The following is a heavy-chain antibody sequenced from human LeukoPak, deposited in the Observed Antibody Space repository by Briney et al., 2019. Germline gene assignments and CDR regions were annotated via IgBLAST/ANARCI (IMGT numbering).Heavy chain of an antibody. CDR3: ARGVVVPAAIDWFDP. D-gene: IGHD2-2*01. Sequence: ASVKVSCKASGYTFTGYYMHWVRQAPGQGLEWMGRINPDSGGTNYAQKFQGRVTMTRDTSISTAYMELSRLRSDDTAVYYCARGVVVPAAIDWFDPWGQGTLVTVSS. V-gene: IGHV1-2*06. CDR2: INPDSGGT. CDR1: GYTFTGYY. J-gene: IGHJ5*02.